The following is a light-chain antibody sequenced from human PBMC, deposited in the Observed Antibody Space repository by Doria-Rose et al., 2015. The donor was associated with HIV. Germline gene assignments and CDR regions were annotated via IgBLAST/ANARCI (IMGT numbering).Light chain of an antibody. V-gene: IGKV3-20*01. Sequence: EIVMTQSPGTLSLSPGARATLSCRASQSFSSTYLAWYQQKPGQAPSLLIYDGSTRATGIPDRFSASGSGTDSTLTINRLEPEDFALYYCHQYGTSWTFGQGTKVEI. CDR1: QSFSSTY. J-gene: IGKJ1*01. CDR3: HQYGTSWT. CDR2: DGS.